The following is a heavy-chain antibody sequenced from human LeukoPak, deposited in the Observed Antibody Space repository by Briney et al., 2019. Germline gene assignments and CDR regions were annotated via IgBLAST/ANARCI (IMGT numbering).Heavy chain of an antibody. CDR3: ARVDDFWSGRFDY. V-gene: IGHV1-46*01. CDR2: LNPIGGST. J-gene: IGHJ4*02. D-gene: IGHD3-3*01. CDR1: RYTFTSYY. Sequence: ASVKVSCKASRYTFTSYYIHWVRQAPGQGLEWMGILNPIGGSTTYAQKFQGRVTMTRDKSPSTVYMELSSLRCDDTAVYYCARVDDFWSGRFDYWGQGTLVTVSS.